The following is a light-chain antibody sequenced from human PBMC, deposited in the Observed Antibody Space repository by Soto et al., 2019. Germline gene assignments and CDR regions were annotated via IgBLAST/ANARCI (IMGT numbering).Light chain of an antibody. Sequence: EIVLTKSPATMSSSPGERDTLSCRASQSVSNFFAWYQQKPGQAPSLIIYDASSRATGIPARFSGSGSGTEFTLTISSLEPEDFAVCYCQQRSTWPVTFGQGTRVEI. CDR2: DAS. CDR1: QSVSNF. V-gene: IGKV3-11*01. CDR3: QQRSTWPVT. J-gene: IGKJ1*01.